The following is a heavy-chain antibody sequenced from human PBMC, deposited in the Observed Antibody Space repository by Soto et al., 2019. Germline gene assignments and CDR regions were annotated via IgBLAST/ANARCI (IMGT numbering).Heavy chain of an antibody. J-gene: IGHJ3*02. Sequence: SQTLSLTCAISGDSVSSNSAAWNLIMQSPSRGLEWLGRTYYRSKWYNDYAVSVKSRITINPDTSKNQFSLRLNSVTPEDTAVYYCARWAPGHSSGWYDAFDIWGQGTMVTVSS. CDR1: GDSVSSNSAA. V-gene: IGHV6-1*01. CDR3: ARWAPGHSSGWYDAFDI. D-gene: IGHD6-19*01. CDR2: TYYRSKWYN.